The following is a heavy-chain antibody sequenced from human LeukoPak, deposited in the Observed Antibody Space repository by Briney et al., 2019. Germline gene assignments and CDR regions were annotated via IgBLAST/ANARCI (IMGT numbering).Heavy chain of an antibody. CDR2: IYYSGTT. J-gene: IGHJ4*02. CDR1: AGSISSHY. Sequence: SETLSLTCSVSAGSISSHYWSWIRQPPGKGLEWIGYIYYSGTTNYNPSLKSRVTISVDTSKNQFSLKLSSVTAADTAVYYCAGGRSSVLGYWGQGTLVTVSS. CDR3: AGGRSSVLGY. V-gene: IGHV4-59*08. D-gene: IGHD6-19*01.